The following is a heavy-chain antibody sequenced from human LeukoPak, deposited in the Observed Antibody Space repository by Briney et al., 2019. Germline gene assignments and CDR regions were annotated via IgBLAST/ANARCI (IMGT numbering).Heavy chain of an antibody. CDR2: INSDGSST. D-gene: IGHD5-12*01. J-gene: IGHJ4*02. Sequence: AGGSLRLSCAASGFTFSSYWIHWVRQAPGEGLVWVSRINSDGSSTSYADSVKGRFTISRDNAKDTLYLQMNSLRAEDTAVYYCAKELYGGYAEIDYWGQGTLVTVSS. CDR1: GFTFSSYW. V-gene: IGHV3-74*01. CDR3: AKELYGGYAEIDY.